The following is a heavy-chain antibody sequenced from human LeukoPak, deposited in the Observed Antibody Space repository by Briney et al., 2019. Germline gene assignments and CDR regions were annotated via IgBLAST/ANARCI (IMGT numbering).Heavy chain of an antibody. V-gene: IGHV3-23*01. CDR3: AKVQDVLRFLEWYFPADY. CDR1: GFSFSTYS. J-gene: IGHJ4*02. D-gene: IGHD3-3*01. CDR2: IDTSGNT. Sequence: GVSLRLSCAASGFSFSTYSMSWVRQAPGKGLDWVSTIDTSGNTDYADSVKGRFTISRDNSKNTLYLQMNSLRAEDTAVYYCAKVQDVLRFLEWYFPADYWGQGTLVTVSS.